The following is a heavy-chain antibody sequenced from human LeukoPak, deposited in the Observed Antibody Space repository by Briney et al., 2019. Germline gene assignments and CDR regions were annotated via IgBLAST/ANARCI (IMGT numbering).Heavy chain of an antibody. CDR3: ARTYSSFDY. CDR1: GFTFSSYW. V-gene: IGHV3-74*01. Sequence: GGSLRLSCAVSGFTFSSYWMHWVRQAPGKGLVWVSRINNDASTTAYADSVKGRFTISRDNTKNTLYLQMNSLRAEDTAVYYCARTYSSFDYWGQGTLVTVSS. CDR2: INNDASTT. D-gene: IGHD6-19*01. J-gene: IGHJ4*02.